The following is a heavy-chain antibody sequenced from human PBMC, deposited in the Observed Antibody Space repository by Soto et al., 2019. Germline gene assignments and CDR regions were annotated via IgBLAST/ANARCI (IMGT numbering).Heavy chain of an antibody. Sequence: VQLLESGGGLVQPGGSLRLSCAASGFTFSSYAMSWVRQAPGKGLEWVSAISGSGGSTYYADSVKGRFTISRDNSKNTLYLQMNSLRAEDTAVYYCAKDPLPGGYSYGYFDPWGQGTLVTVSS. CDR3: AKDPLPGGYSYGYFDP. D-gene: IGHD5-18*01. V-gene: IGHV3-23*01. CDR1: GFTFSSYA. J-gene: IGHJ5*02. CDR2: ISGSGGST.